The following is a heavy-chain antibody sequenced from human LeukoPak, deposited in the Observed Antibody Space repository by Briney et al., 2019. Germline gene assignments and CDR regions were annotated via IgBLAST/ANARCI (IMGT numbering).Heavy chain of an antibody. Sequence: SETLSLTCTVSGGSVTSGNYYWNWIRQPAGKGLEWIGRIYTNGGASYNPSLKSRVTISIDASKNQFSLKLSSVTAADTAVYYCARAHAWTTVTTSTWYFDLWGRGTLVTVSS. CDR3: ARAHAWTTVTTSTWYFDL. D-gene: IGHD4-17*01. CDR1: GGSVTSGNYY. V-gene: IGHV4-61*02. J-gene: IGHJ2*01. CDR2: IYTNGGA.